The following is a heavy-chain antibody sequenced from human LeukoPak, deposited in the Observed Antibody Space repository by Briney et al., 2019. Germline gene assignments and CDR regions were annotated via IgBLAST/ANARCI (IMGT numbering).Heavy chain of an antibody. D-gene: IGHD1-1*01. CDR1: GFTFSSYA. CDR2: ISSNGGST. CDR3: ARDRSWNDNYFDY. V-gene: IGHV3-64D*06. Sequence: GGSLRLSCSASGFTFSSYAMHWVRQAPGKGLEYVSAISSNGGSTYYADSVKGRFTISRDNSKNTLYLQMSSLRAEDTAVYYCARDRSWNDNYFDYWGQGTLVTVSS. J-gene: IGHJ4*02.